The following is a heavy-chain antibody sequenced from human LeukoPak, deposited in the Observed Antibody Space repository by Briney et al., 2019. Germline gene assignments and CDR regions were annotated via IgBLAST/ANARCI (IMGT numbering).Heavy chain of an antibody. D-gene: IGHD2-2*01. J-gene: IGHJ5*02. CDR1: GFTFSSYA. CDR3: AKDQAYCSSTSCYGFDP. Sequence: GGSLRLSCAASGFTFSSYAMSWVRQAPGKGLEWVSAISGSGGSTYYADSVKGRFTISRDSSKNTLYLQMNSLRAEDTAIYYCAKDQAYCSSTSCYGFDPWGQGTLVTVSS. V-gene: IGHV3-23*01. CDR2: ISGSGGST.